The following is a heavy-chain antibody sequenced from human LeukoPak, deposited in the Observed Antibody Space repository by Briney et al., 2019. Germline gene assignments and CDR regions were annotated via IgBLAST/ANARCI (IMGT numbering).Heavy chain of an antibody. CDR3: AKGISGSYYPFDS. CDR1: GLTFSSFA. CDR2: ISGGGVGT. V-gene: IGHV3-23*01. Sequence: GGSLRLSCAASGLTFSSFAMSWVRQAPEKGLEWVSAISGGGVGTYYAYFVKGRFTISRDNSKSTLHLQMNSLRAEDTAVYYCAKGISGSYYPFDSWGQGTLVTVSS. D-gene: IGHD1-26*01. J-gene: IGHJ4*02.